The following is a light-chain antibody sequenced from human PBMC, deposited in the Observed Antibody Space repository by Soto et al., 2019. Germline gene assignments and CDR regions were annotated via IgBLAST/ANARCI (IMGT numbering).Light chain of an antibody. J-gene: IGLJ3*02. CDR1: SSNIGAGYD. CDR3: KSFDSSLTVWV. V-gene: IGLV1-40*01. CDR2: ASN. Sequence: QSVLTQPPSVSGAPGQRVTISCTGSSSNIGAGYDVQWYQQLPGTVPKLLIYASNNRPSGVPDRFSGSKSDTSASLAITGLQAEDEADYYCKSFDSSLTVWVFGGGTKLTVL.